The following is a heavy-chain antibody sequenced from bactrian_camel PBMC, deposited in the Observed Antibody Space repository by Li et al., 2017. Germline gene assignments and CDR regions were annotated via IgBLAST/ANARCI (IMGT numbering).Heavy chain of an antibody. CDR2: IYTGSGNT. CDR3: AAECGSGSLGYTY. J-gene: IGHJ4*01. D-gene: IGHD2*01. V-gene: IGHV3S31*01. Sequence: VQLVESGGGSVQAGGSLRLSCTGSGFTLSANHVAWFRQTPGYEREGVAGIYTGSGNTYYADSVKGRFTISQDAAKNTLYLQMNSLKPEDTAMYYCAAECGSGSLGYTYWGQGTQVTVS. CDR1: GFTLSANH.